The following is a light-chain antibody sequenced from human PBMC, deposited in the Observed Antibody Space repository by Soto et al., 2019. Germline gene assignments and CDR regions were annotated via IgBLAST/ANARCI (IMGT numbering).Light chain of an antibody. V-gene: IGLV2-8*01. CDR2: EVR. J-gene: IGLJ2*01. CDR1: SSDVGGYNY. Sequence: QSVLTQPPSASGSPGQSVTISCTGTSSDVGGYNYVSWYQQHPGKAPKLIIYEVRERPSGVPDRFSGSKSGNTASLTVSGLQAEDEADYHCSSYAGINTLVFGGGTKLTVL. CDR3: SSYAGINTLV.